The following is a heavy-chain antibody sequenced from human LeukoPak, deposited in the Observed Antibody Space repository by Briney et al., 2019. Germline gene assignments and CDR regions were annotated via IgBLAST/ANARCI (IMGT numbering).Heavy chain of an antibody. CDR1: GRSISSYY. CDR3: ARARDGDRFTFDY. Sequence: SETLSLTCTVSGRSISSYYWSWIRQPPGKGLEWVGYIYYSGSTDYHPSLRSRVTMSVDTSKSQFSLKLNSVTATDTAVYYCARARDGDRFTFDYWGQGSLVTVSS. CDR2: IYYSGST. V-gene: IGHV4-59*08. D-gene: IGHD5-24*01. J-gene: IGHJ4*02.